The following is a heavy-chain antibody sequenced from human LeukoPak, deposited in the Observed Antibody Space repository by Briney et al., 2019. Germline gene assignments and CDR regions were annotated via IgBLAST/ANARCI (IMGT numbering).Heavy chain of an antibody. CDR1: GGSISSSSYS. CDR3: ARPDIVVVPAAIDAFDI. D-gene: IGHD2-2*01. Sequence: SETLSLTCTVSGGSISSSSYSWGWIRQPPGKGLEWIGSIYYSGSTYYNPSLKSRVTISVDTSKNQFSLKLSSVTAADTAVYYWARPDIVVVPAAIDAFDIWGQGTMVTVSS. V-gene: IGHV4-39*01. J-gene: IGHJ3*02. CDR2: IYYSGST.